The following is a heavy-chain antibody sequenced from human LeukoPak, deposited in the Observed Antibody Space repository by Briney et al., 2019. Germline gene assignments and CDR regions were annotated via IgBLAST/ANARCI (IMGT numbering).Heavy chain of an antibody. J-gene: IGHJ4*02. CDR1: GGSISSGGYY. CDR2: INHSGST. D-gene: IGHD3-3*01. V-gene: IGHV4-39*07. Sequence: SETLSLTCTVSGGSISSGGYYWSWIRQHPGKGLEWIGEINHSGSTNYNPSLKSRVTISVDTSKNQFSLKLSSVTAADTAVYYCARVYDFWSGYYDWGQGTLVTVSS. CDR3: ARVYDFWSGYYD.